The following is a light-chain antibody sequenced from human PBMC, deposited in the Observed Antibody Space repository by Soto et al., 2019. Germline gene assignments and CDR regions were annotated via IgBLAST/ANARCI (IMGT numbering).Light chain of an antibody. Sequence: QSVLTQPASVSGSPGQSITISCTGTSSDVGGYNYVSWYQQHPGKAPKLMIYDVSNRPSGVSNRFSGSKSGNTASLTISGLQAEDEADYYCSSYTRSSPRVFCGGTQLTVL. CDR3: SSYTRSSPRV. CDR1: SSDVGGYNY. V-gene: IGLV2-14*01. CDR2: DVS. J-gene: IGLJ2*01.